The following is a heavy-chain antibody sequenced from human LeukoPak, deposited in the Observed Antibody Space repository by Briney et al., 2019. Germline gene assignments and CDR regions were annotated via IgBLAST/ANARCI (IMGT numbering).Heavy chain of an antibody. J-gene: IGHJ6*02. CDR3: TTDEDWNYARKDV. CDR2: TVSEIDGGTT. Sequence: GGSLRLSCAASGLAFNYAWMSWVRQVPGKGLEWVGQTVSEIDGGTTDYATPVKGRFTISRDDSKSTLYLQMNSLKIEDTAVYYCTTDEDWNYARKDVWGQGATVIVSS. V-gene: IGHV3-15*04. CDR1: GLAFNYAW. D-gene: IGHD1-7*01.